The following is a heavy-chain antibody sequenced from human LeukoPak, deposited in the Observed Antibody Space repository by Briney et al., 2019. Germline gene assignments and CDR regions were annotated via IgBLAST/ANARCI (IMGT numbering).Heavy chain of an antibody. D-gene: IGHD5-24*01. V-gene: IGHV3-23*01. Sequence: GGSLRLSCAASGFTLSSYAMSWVRQAPGKGLEWVSAISGSGGSTYYADSVKGRFTISRDNSKNTLYLQMSSLRAEDTAVYYCAKEKEMATITSFDYWGQGTLVTVSS. CDR1: GFTLSSYA. J-gene: IGHJ4*02. CDR3: AKEKEMATITSFDY. CDR2: ISGSGGST.